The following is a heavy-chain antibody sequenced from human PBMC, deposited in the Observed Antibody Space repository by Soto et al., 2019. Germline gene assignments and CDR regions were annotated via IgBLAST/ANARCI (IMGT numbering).Heavy chain of an antibody. CDR3: ARQWLVPGYYYGMDV. V-gene: IGHV4-39*01. CDR1: GGSISSSSYY. J-gene: IGHJ6*02. CDR2: IYYSGST. Sequence: QLQLQESGPGLVKPSETLSLTCTASGGSISSSSYYWGWIRQPPGKGLEWIGSIYYSGSTNYNPSLKSRVTISVDTSKTHFPLKLSSVTAADTAVYYCARQWLVPGYYYGMDVWGQGTTVTVSS. D-gene: IGHD6-19*01.